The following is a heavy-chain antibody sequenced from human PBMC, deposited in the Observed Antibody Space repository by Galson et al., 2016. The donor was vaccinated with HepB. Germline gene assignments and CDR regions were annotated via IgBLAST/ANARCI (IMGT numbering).Heavy chain of an antibody. J-gene: IGHJ6*02. D-gene: IGHD3-10*01. CDR3: NRDTSWATYYCGSGNYPGGMDV. CDR2: IRSKAYGGTT. Sequence: SLRLSCAASGFTFGDYAMSWVRQAPGKGVEWVGFIRSKAYGGTTEYAASVKARFTISRDDSKRVAYLQMNSLKTEDTGVYFCNRDTSWATYYCGSGNYPGGMDVWGQGTTVTISS. CDR1: GFTFGDYA. V-gene: IGHV3-49*04.